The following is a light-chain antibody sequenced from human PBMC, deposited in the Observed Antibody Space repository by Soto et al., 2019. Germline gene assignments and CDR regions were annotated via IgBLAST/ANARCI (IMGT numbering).Light chain of an antibody. CDR3: QQSYTTPYT. Sequence: DIQMTQSPSSLSASVGDRVTLTCRASQSISSYLNWYQQKPGKAPKLLIYAASSLQSGVPSKFSGSKSGTDFSLTISSLQPEDFATYYCQQSYTTPYTFGQGTKLEIK. CDR1: QSISSY. CDR2: AAS. J-gene: IGKJ2*01. V-gene: IGKV1-39*01.